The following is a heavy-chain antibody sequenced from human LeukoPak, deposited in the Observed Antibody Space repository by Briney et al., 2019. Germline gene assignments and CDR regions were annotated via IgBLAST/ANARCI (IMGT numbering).Heavy chain of an antibody. J-gene: IGHJ4*02. D-gene: IGHD2-15*01. CDR3: ARDPFGYCSGGSCAPT. V-gene: IGHV3-21*04. Sequence: GGSLRLSCAASGFTFSSYSMNWVRQAPGKGLEWGSSISSSSSYIYYADSVKGRFTISRDNAKNSLYLQMNSLRAEDTAVYYCARDPFGYCSGGSCAPTWGQGTLVTVSS. CDR1: GFTFSSYS. CDR2: ISSSSSYI.